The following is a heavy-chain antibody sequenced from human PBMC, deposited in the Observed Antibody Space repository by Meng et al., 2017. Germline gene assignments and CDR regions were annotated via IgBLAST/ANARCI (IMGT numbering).Heavy chain of an antibody. CDR1: GFTVSSNY. CDR3: ARESRDGYNSY. Sequence: GESLKISCAASGFTVSSNYMSWVRQAPGKGLEWVSVIYSGGSTYYADSVKGRFTISRDNSKNTLYLQMNSLRAEDTAVYYCARESRDGYNSYWGQATLVTVSS. J-gene: IGHJ4*02. D-gene: IGHD5-24*01. CDR2: IYSGGST. V-gene: IGHV3-66*02.